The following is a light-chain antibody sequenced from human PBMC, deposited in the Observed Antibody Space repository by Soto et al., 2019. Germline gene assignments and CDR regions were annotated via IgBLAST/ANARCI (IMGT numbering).Light chain of an antibody. CDR2: DVS. CDR1: TSDVGGYNS. CDR3: CSYASTSTRV. Sequence: QSALTQPASVSGSPGQSITISCAGTTSDVGGYNSVSWYQQHPGEAPKLMIYDVSYRPSGVSSRFSGSKSGNTASLTISNLQAGDEADYYWCSYASTSTRVFGGGTKLTVL. V-gene: IGLV2-14*03. J-gene: IGLJ2*01.